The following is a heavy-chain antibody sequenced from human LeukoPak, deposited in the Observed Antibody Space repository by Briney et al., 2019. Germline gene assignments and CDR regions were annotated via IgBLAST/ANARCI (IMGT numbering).Heavy chain of an antibody. CDR2: IKSKTDGGTT. V-gene: IGHV3-15*01. CDR3: TTSITIFGVVIIRDDY. CDR1: GFTFSNAW. Sequence: GGSLRLSCAASGFTFSNAWMSWVRQAPGKGLEWVGHIKSKTDGGTTDYAAPVKGRFTISRDDSKNTLYLQMNSLKTEDTAVYYCTTSITIFGVVIIRDDYWGQGTLVTVSS. D-gene: IGHD3-3*01. J-gene: IGHJ4*02.